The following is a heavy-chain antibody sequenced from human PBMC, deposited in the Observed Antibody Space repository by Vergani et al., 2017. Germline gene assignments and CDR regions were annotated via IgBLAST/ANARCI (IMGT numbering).Heavy chain of an antibody. D-gene: IGHD3-22*01. CDR3: ARAEALSGPYYDSSGTDFDY. CDR1: GFTFSSYA. Sequence: QVQLVESGGGVVQPGRSLRLSCAASGFTFSSYAMHWVRQAPGKGLEWVAVISYDGSNKYYADSVKGRFTISRDNSKNTLYLQMNSLRAEDTAVYYCARAEALSGPYYDSSGTDFDYWGQGTLVTVSS. CDR2: ISYDGSNK. V-gene: IGHV3-30*01. J-gene: IGHJ4*02.